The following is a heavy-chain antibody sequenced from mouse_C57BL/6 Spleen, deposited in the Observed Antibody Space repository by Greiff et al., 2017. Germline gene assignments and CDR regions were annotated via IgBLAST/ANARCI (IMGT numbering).Heavy chain of an antibody. CDR2: ISDGGSYT. Sequence: EVMLVESGGGLVKPGGSLKLSCAASGFTFSSYAMSWVRQTPDKRLEWVATISDGGSYTYSPDNVKGRFTISRDNAKNNLYLQMSHLKSEDTALYYCARGGYGPFYAMDYWGQGTSVTVSS. CDR3: ARGGYGPFYAMDY. J-gene: IGHJ4*01. V-gene: IGHV5-4*03. D-gene: IGHD3-1*01. CDR1: GFTFSSYA.